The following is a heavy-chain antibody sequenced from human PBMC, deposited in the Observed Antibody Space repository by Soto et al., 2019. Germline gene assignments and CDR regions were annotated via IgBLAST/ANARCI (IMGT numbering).Heavy chain of an antibody. J-gene: IGHJ3*01. D-gene: IGHD6-13*01. CDR1: GLAFPIDD. CDR3: AGYRSKVPVAFDV. V-gene: IGHV1-8*01. CDR2: MNPSGSNT. Sequence: QVQLVQSGAEVKKPGASVQVSCKASGLAFPIDDIIWVRQTIGQGLEFMGWMNPSGSNTGYAQKFQGRATFTWNTPKSTAYMDLSGLRSEDKAVYYCAGYRSKVPVAFDVWGQGTMVTVSS.